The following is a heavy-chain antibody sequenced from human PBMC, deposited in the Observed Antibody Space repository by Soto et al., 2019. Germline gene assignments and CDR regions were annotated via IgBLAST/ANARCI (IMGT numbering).Heavy chain of an antibody. CDR3: AIEVRRSNQFDH. V-gene: IGHV1-24*01. J-gene: IGHJ4*02. CDR2: FDLENGET. D-gene: IGHD3-10*01. Sequence: ASVKVSCKVSGYTLTELSIHWVRQAPGEGLEWMGGFDLENGETIYAQRFQGRVTMTEESSADTPYMELSSLRSEDTAAYYCAIEVRRSNQFDHWGQGTMVTVSS. CDR1: GYTLTELS.